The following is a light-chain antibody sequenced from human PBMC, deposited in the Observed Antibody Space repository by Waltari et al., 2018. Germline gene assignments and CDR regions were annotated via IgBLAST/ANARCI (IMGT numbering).Light chain of an antibody. Sequence: DIQMTQSPSTLSASVGDRVTITCRASQSISSWLAWYQQKPGKAPKHLIYKASSLESGGPSRFSGSGSGTEVTLTISSLQPDDFATYYCQQYNSYPITFGQGTRLEIK. J-gene: IGKJ5*01. CDR1: QSISSW. CDR2: KAS. V-gene: IGKV1-5*03. CDR3: QQYNSYPIT.